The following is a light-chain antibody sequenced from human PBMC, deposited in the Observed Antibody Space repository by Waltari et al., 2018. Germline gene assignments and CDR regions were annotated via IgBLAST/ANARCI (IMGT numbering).Light chain of an antibody. CDR3: QQYYSTPQT. Sequence: IVMTQSPDSLTVSLGERVTINCKSSESVLYNSNNKNYLAWYQQKPGQPPKLLIYWASTRESGVPDRFSGSGSGTDFTLTISSLQAEDVAVYYCQQYYSTPQTFGQGTKVEIK. V-gene: IGKV4-1*01. CDR2: WAS. J-gene: IGKJ1*01. CDR1: ESVLYNSNNKNY.